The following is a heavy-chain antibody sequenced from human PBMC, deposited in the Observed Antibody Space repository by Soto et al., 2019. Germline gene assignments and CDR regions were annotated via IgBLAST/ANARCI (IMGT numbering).Heavy chain of an antibody. CDR1: GFTFSSYG. CDR2: ISYDGSNK. Sequence: QVHLVESGGGVVQPGRSLRLSCAASGFTFSSYGMHWVRQAPGKGLEWVAVISYDGSNKYYADSVKGRFTISRDNSKNTLYLQMNSLRAEDTAVYYCAKPGHIYYDSRGYFDYWGQGTLVTVSS. J-gene: IGHJ4*02. V-gene: IGHV3-30*18. CDR3: AKPGHIYYDSRGYFDY. D-gene: IGHD3-22*01.